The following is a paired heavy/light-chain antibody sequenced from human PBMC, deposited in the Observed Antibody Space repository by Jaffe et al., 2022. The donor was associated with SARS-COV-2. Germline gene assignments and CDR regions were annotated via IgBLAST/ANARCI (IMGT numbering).Light chain of an antibody. CDR1: QRISNY. Sequence: DIQMTQSPSSLSASVGDRVTITCRASQRISNYLYWYQEKPGRAPNLLIYAASTLRSGVPSRFSGSGSGTDFTLTISSLQPEDFATYYCQQSYSNFRTFGQGTKVEI. CDR2: AAS. V-gene: IGKV1-39*01. CDR3: QQSYSNFRT. J-gene: IGKJ1*01.
Heavy chain of an antibody. CDR2: IDYSGST. Sequence: QLQESGPGLVKPSETLSLTCSVSGGSISSSSYYWGWIRQPPGKGLEWIGNIDYSGSTYYNPSLKSRVTISAARSRNQLSLMLTSVTATDTAVYYCRAEHGSGYGLDYWGPGTQVTVSS. CDR1: GGSISSSSYY. J-gene: IGHJ4*02. CDR3: RAEHGSGYGLDY. D-gene: IGHD3-3*01. V-gene: IGHV4-39*01.